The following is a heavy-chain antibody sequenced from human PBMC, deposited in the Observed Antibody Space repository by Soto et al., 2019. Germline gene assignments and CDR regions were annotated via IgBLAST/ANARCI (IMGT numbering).Heavy chain of an antibody. J-gene: IGHJ6*02. Sequence: SEPNPVTRSVADYSSGDLYGRSWIRQNPGKGLEWIGYIFSSGTTYYNPSLKSRLTMSLDTSQNQFSLKLNSVTAADTAVYFCARVPSPFDFYYARDFWGQGTTITV. CDR2: IFSSGTT. CDR3: ARVPSPFDFYYARDF. CDR1: DYSSGDLYG. V-gene: IGHV4-30-4*02. D-gene: IGHD3-16*01.